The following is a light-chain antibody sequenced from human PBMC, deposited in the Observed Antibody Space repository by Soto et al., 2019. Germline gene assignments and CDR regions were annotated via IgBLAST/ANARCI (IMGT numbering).Light chain of an antibody. V-gene: IGKV1-5*03. CDR2: KAS. CDR1: QSISSW. CDR3: QQYNSYST. J-gene: IGKJ1*01. Sequence: DIQMTQSPSTLSASVGDRVTITCRASQSISSWLAWYQQEPGKAPKLLIYKASSLESGVPSRFSGSGSRTEFTLTISSLQPDDFATYYCQQYNSYSTFGQGTKVEIK.